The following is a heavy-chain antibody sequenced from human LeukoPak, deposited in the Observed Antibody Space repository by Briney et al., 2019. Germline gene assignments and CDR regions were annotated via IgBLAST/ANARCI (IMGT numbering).Heavy chain of an antibody. CDR1: GFTFSSHW. Sequence: PGGSLRLSCAASGFTFSSHWMAWVRQAPGKGLEWVANIKQDGSDKYYLDSMKGRLTISRDNAKNSLYLQVNSLRVEDTAVYYCASLNYGQVWGSPHYYFDYWGQGTLVTVSS. V-gene: IGHV3-7*01. CDR2: IKQDGSDK. CDR3: ASLNYGQVWGSPHYYFDY. J-gene: IGHJ4*02. D-gene: IGHD3-16*01.